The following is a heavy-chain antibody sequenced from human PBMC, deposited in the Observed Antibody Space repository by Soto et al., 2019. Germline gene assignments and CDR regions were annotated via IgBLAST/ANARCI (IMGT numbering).Heavy chain of an antibody. D-gene: IGHD4-4*01. Sequence: QVQLQESGPGLVKPSQTLSLTCTVSGGSISSGDYYWSWIRQPPGKGLEWIGYIYYSGFTYYNPSLNSRLTMSVDTSKNQFSLKLSAVIAADTAVYYCARIDNYVPFDHWGQGTLVTVSS. CDR1: GGSISSGDYY. J-gene: IGHJ4*02. CDR3: ARIDNYVPFDH. V-gene: IGHV4-30-4*01. CDR2: IYYSGFT.